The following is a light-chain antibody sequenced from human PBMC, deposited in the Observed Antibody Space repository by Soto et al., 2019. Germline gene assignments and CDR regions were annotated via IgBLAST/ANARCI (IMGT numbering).Light chain of an antibody. CDR3: QQYNSYSL. CDR2: DAS. V-gene: IGKV1-5*01. J-gene: IGKJ5*01. CDR1: QSISSW. Sequence: DIQMTQSPSTLSASVGDRVTITCRASQSISSWLAWYQQKPGKAPKLLIYDASSLESGVPSRFSGSGSGTEFTLAISSLQPADFATYYCQQYNSYSLFGQGTLLEIK.